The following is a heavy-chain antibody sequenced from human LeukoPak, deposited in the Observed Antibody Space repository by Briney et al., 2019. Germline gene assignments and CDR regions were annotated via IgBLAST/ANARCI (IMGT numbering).Heavy chain of an antibody. Sequence: GGSLRLSCAASGFTFSSYAMSWVRQAPGKGLEWVSAISGSGGSTSYADSVKGRFTISRDNSKNTLYLKMNSLRAEDTAVYYCAKFDSSGYPRAPLGYWGQGTLVTVSS. D-gene: IGHD3-22*01. V-gene: IGHV3-23*01. J-gene: IGHJ4*02. CDR3: AKFDSSGYPRAPLGY. CDR2: ISGSGGST. CDR1: GFTFSSYA.